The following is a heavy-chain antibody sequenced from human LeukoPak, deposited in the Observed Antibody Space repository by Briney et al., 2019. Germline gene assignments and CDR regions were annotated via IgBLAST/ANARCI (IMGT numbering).Heavy chain of an antibody. CDR1: GYTFTSYY. CDR2: INPSGGST. J-gene: IGHJ6*03. D-gene: IGHD6-6*01. Sequence: ASVKVSCKASGYTFTSYYMQWVRQAPGHGLEWMGIINPSGGSTSYAQKFQGRVTMTRDMSTSTVYMELSSLRSEDTAVYYCARDLYSSSSVDYYYMDVWGKGTTVTVSS. V-gene: IGHV1-46*01. CDR3: ARDLYSSSSVDYYYMDV.